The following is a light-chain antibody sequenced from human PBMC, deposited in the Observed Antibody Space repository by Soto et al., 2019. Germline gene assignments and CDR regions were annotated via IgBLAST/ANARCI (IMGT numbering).Light chain of an antibody. CDR2: EGS. J-gene: IGLJ2*01. CDR1: SSEVGSYNL. Sequence: QSALTQPASVSGSPGQSITISCTGTSSEVGSYNLVSWYQQHPGKAPKIMIYEGSKRPSGVSNRFSGSKSGNTASLTISGLQAEDEADYYCCSYAGSDVVFGGGTKLTVL. V-gene: IGLV2-23*01. CDR3: CSYAGSDVV.